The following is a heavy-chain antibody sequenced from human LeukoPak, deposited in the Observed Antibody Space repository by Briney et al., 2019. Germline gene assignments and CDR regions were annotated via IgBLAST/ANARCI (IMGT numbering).Heavy chain of an antibody. D-gene: IGHD3-22*01. V-gene: IGHV4-59*01. Sequence: SETLSLTCTVSGGSISSYYWSWIRQPAGKGLEWIGYIYYSGSTNYNPSLKSRVTISVDTSKNQFSLKLSSVTAADTAVYYCARSIRGYYDSSGYYPHAFDIWGQGTMVTVSS. CDR2: IYYSGST. J-gene: IGHJ3*02. CDR3: ARSIRGYYDSSGYYPHAFDI. CDR1: GGSISSYY.